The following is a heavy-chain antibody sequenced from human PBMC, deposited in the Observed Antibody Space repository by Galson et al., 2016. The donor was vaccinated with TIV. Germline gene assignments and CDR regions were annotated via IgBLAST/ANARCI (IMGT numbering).Heavy chain of an antibody. CDR1: GFAFDAYA. D-gene: IGHD4-17*01. CDR2: INWSSAST. Sequence: SLRLSCAASGFAFDAYAMHWVRQPPGKGLEWVSGINWSSASTGYAGSVKGRFTISRDNARNSLYLQMNSLTAEDTAMYYCTREDGNYVPVYDGFDIWGPGTMVTVSS. CDR3: TREDGNYVPVYDGFDI. V-gene: IGHV3-9*01. J-gene: IGHJ3*02.